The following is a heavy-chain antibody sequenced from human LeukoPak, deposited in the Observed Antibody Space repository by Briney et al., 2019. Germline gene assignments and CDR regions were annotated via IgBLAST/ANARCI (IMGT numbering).Heavy chain of an antibody. Sequence: PGGSLRLSCAASGFSFSSYAMHWVRQAPGKGLEYVSAISSNGGSTYYASSVKGRFTISRDNSKNTLYLQMGSLRAEDMAVYYCARDGYSSSWYRAFDIWGQGTMVTVSS. J-gene: IGHJ3*02. CDR3: ARDGYSSSWYRAFDI. V-gene: IGHV3-64*01. CDR2: ISSNGGST. D-gene: IGHD6-13*01. CDR1: GFSFSSYA.